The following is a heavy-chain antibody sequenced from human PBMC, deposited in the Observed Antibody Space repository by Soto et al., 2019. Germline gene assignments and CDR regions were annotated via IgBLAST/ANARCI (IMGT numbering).Heavy chain of an antibody. CDR2: ISSSSSYI. CDR1: GFTFSSYS. CDR3: ARPPARDIVVVVAAPYYYYMDV. D-gene: IGHD2-15*01. J-gene: IGHJ6*03. Sequence: PGGSLRLSCAASGFTFSSYSMNWVRQAPGKGLEWVSSISSSSSYIYYADSVKGRFTISRDNAKNSLYLQMNSLRAEDTAVYYCARPPARDIVVVVAAPYYYYMDVWGKGTTVTVSS. V-gene: IGHV3-21*01.